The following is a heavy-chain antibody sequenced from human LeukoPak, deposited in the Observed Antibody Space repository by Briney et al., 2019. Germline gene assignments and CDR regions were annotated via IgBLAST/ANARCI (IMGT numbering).Heavy chain of an antibody. D-gene: IGHD3-3*01. CDR2: ISYDGSNK. Sequence: GRSLRLSCAASGFTFSIYAMHCVRDAPGKGLECVAVISYDGSNKYYADSVTGRFTISRDNSKNTLYLQMNSLRAEDTAVYYCAREERYYDFWSGYYANNWFDPWGQGTLVTVSS. CDR1: GFTFSIYA. CDR3: AREERYYDFWSGYYANNWFDP. J-gene: IGHJ5*02. V-gene: IGHV3-30-3*01.